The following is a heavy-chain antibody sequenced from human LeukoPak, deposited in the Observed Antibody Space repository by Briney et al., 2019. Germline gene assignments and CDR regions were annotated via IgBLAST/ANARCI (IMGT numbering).Heavy chain of an antibody. CDR1: GGTFGSYA. J-gene: IGHJ4*02. D-gene: IGHD3-22*01. Sequence: ASVKVSCKASGGTFGSYAISWVRQAPGQGLEWMGGIIPIFGTANYAQKFQGRVTITADESTSTAYMELSSLRSEDTAVYYCARGQDYYDSSGYQYPLPFDYWGQGTLVTVSS. V-gene: IGHV1-69*13. CDR3: ARGQDYYDSSGYQYPLPFDY. CDR2: IIPIFGTA.